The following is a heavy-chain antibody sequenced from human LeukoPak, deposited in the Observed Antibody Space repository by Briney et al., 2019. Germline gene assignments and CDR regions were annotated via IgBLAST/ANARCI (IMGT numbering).Heavy chain of an antibody. CDR1: GGSISSYY. CDR3: ARLRRAGTTGFVH. CDR2: IYYSGST. V-gene: IGHV4-59*08. Sequence: SETLPETRTVSGGSISSYYWSWIRQPPGKGLEGIGYIYYSGSTNYNPALMSRVTISVDTSKNQFSLKLSSVTAADTAVYYCARLRRAGTTGFVHWGQGTLVTVSS. D-gene: IGHD1-14*01. J-gene: IGHJ4*02.